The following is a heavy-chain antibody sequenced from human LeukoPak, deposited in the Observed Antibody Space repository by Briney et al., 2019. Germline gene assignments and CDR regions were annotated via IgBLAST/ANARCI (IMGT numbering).Heavy chain of an antibody. J-gene: IGHJ4*02. CDR3: ARDSRSHCGTDACYSPYFDY. CDR2: IRSSSATI. Sequence: GGALRLSCAASGFSFSTSSMNWVRQAPAKGVDWVSYIRSSSATIFYADSVKSRFTISRDNAKNSLYLQMNSLRAEDTAVYFCARDSRSHCGTDACYSPYFDYWGQGVLVTVSS. D-gene: IGHD2-2*02. V-gene: IGHV3-48*01. CDR1: GFSFSTSS.